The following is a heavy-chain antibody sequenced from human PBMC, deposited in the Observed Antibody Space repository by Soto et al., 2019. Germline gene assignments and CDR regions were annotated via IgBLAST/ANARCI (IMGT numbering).Heavy chain of an antibody. CDR3: AREGSYSNSSDY. D-gene: IGHD4-4*01. CDR2: MNPNSGNT. J-gene: IGHJ4*02. CDR1: GYTFTSYD. Sequence: ASVKVSCKASGYTFTSYDINWVRQATGQGLEWMGWMNPNSGNTGYAQKFQGRVTMTRNTSISTAYMELSSLRSEDTAVYYCAREGSYSNSSDYWGQGTLVTVYS. V-gene: IGHV1-8*01.